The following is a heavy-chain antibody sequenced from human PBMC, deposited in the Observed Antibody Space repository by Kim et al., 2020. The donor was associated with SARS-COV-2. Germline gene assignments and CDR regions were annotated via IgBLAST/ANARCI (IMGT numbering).Heavy chain of an antibody. CDR2: IYYSGST. V-gene: IGHV4-39*01. CDR1: GGSISSSSYY. CDR3: ARQLRGGIAVAGEYYFDY. D-gene: IGHD6-19*01. Sequence: SETLSLTCTVSGGSISSSSYYWGWMRQPPGKGLEWIGSIYYSGSTYYNPSLKSRVTISVDTSKNQFSLKLSSVTAADTAVYYCARQLRGGIAVAGEYYFDYWGQGTLVTVSS. J-gene: IGHJ4*02.